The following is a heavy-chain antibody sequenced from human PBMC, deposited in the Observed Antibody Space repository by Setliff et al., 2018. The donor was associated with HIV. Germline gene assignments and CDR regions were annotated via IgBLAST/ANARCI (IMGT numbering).Heavy chain of an antibody. Sequence: TLSLTCSVSGVSVGSGDYYWHWIRQHPEKALEWIGYIFHSGDTYYNPSLKSRISMSVDTSKNRFSLELTSLTAADTAVYYCATRPRIAARPFDYWGQGMLVTVSS. J-gene: IGHJ4*02. D-gene: IGHD6-6*01. CDR2: IFHSGDT. CDR3: ATRPRIAARPFDY. V-gene: IGHV4-31*03. CDR1: GVSVGSGDYY.